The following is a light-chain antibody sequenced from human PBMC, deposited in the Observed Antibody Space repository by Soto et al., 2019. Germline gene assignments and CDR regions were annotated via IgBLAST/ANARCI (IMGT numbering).Light chain of an antibody. J-gene: IGKJ1*01. CDR1: QSVSSGY. Sequence: EIVVPQSPGTLSLSPGERATLSCRASQSVSSGYLVWYQQKPGQAPRLLIYGASSRATGIPDRFSGSVSGTDVTLTISRLENEDGAVYYGQQSGSSPRTFGQGTKVDIK. CDR3: QQSGSSPRT. V-gene: IGKV3-20*01. CDR2: GAS.